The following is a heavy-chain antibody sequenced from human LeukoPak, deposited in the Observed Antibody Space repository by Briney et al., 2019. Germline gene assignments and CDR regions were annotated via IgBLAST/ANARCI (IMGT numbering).Heavy chain of an antibody. D-gene: IGHD4-11*01. CDR1: GFTFDNYA. Sequence: PGRSLRLSCAASGFTFDNYAMHWVRQAPGKGLEWVSGLSWNSGSIGYADSVRGRFTISRDNAKNSLYLQMNSLRAEDTALYYCAKGHWSTVTNFYSDYWGPGTLVTVSS. CDR3: AKGHWSTVTNFYSDY. V-gene: IGHV3-9*01. CDR2: LSWNSGSI. J-gene: IGHJ4*02.